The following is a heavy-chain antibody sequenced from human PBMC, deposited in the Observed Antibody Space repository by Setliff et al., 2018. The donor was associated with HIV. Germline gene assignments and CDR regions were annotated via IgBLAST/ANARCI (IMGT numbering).Heavy chain of an antibody. CDR3: ASRGVLTPSDAFDI. V-gene: IGHV3-21*06. D-gene: IGHD2-21*02. CDR2: ISRSSSKI. J-gene: IGHJ3*02. CDR1: GFSFSDYS. Sequence: GGSLRLSCVASGFSFSDYSMNWVRRAPGKGLEWLASISRSSSKIFYADSVRGRFYISRDNAENSLFLEMTSLRVDDTAVYSCASRGVLTPSDAFDIWGRGTMVTVSS.